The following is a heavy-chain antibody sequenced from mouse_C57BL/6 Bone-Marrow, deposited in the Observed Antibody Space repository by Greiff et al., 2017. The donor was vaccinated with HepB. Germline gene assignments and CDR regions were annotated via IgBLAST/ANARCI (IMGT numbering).Heavy chain of an antibody. CDR3: ASSSFAY. CDR1: GYAFSSSW. V-gene: IGHV1-82*01. CDR2: IYPGDGDT. Sequence: QVQLQQSGPELVKPGASVKISCKAPGYAFSSSWMNWVKQRPGKGLEWIGRIYPGDGDTNYNGKFKGKATLTADKSSSTAYMQLSSLTSEDSAVYFCASSSFAYWGQGTLVTVSA. J-gene: IGHJ3*01.